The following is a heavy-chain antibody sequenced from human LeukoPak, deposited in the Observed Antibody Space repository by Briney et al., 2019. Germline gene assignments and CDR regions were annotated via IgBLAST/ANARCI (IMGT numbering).Heavy chain of an antibody. CDR1: GGTFSSYA. CDR3: ARAAYGSYDSSGYYDY. J-gene: IGHJ4*02. CDR2: IIPIFGTA. D-gene: IGHD3-22*01. V-gene: IGHV1-69*01. Sequence: ASVRVSCKASGGTFSSYAMSWVRQAPGQGLEWMGGIIPIFGTANYAQKFQGRVTITADESTSTAYMELSGLRSEDTAVYYCARAAYGSYDSSGYYDYWGQGTLVTVSS.